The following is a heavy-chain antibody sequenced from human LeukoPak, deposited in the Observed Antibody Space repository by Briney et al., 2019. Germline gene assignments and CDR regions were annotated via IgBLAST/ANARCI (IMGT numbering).Heavy chain of an antibody. Sequence: GASVKVSCKASGYTFTTYGISWVRQAPGQGLEWVGWISTYSGKTNYAQKVQGRVAMTTDTSTSTAYMELRSLRSDDTAVYYCARVVVTPRGMDVWGQGTTVTVSS. J-gene: IGHJ6*02. CDR2: ISTYSGKT. CDR3: ARVVVTPRGMDV. D-gene: IGHD3-22*01. V-gene: IGHV1-18*04. CDR1: GYTFTTYG.